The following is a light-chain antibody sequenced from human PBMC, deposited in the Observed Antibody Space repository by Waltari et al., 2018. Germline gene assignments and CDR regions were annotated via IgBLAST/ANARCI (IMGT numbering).Light chain of an antibody. Sequence: QSVLTQPPSVSGAPGQRVTIPCPGSSSNIGPGYDVHWYQQVPGTAPKPLIYVNSNRPSGVPDRFSGSRSGTSASLTITGLRAEDEADYYCQSYDSSLNGRVFGGGTKVTVL. CDR2: VNS. CDR3: QSYDSSLNGRV. CDR1: SSNIGPGYD. V-gene: IGLV1-40*01. J-gene: IGLJ2*01.